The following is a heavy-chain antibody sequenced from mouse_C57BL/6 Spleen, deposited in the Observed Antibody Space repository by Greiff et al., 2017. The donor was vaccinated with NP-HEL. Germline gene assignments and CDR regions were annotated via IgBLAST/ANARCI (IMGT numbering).Heavy chain of an antibody. CDR2: IYPGDGDT. J-gene: IGHJ2*01. CDR1: GYAFSSSW. CDR3: ARFGNYGLDY. V-gene: IGHV1-82*01. Sequence: VKLQQSGPELVKPGASVKISCKASGYAFSSSWMNWVKQRPGKGLEWIGRIYPGDGDTNYNGKFKGKATLTADKSSSTAYMQLSSLTSEDSAVYFCARFGNYGLDYWGQGTTLTVSS. D-gene: IGHD2-1*01.